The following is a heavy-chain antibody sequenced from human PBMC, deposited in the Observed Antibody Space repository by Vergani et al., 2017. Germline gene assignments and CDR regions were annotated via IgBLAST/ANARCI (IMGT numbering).Heavy chain of an antibody. D-gene: IGHD1-26*01. CDR3: AMTRSGSPPRDFDY. CDR2: ISGSGGST. J-gene: IGHJ4*02. Sequence: VQLVESGGGLVKPGGSLRLSCAASGFTFSDYYMSWIRQAPGKGLEWVSAISGSGGSTYYADSVKGRFTISRDNSKNTLYLQMNSLRAEDTAVYYCAMTRSGSPPRDFDYWGQGTLVTVSS. V-gene: IGHV3-23*04. CDR1: GFTFSDYY.